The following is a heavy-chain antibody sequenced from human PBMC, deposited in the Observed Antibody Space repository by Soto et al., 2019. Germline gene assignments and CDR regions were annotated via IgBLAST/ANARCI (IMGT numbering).Heavy chain of an antibody. D-gene: IGHD2-2*01. Sequence: PGGSLRLSCAASGFTFSSYAMSWVRQAPGKGLEWVSAISGSGGSTYYADSVKGRFTISRDNSKNTLYLQMNSLRAEDTAVYYCAKDHCSSTSCYSLYYYGMDVWGQGTTVTVSS. CDR1: GFTFSSYA. CDR3: AKDHCSSTSCYSLYYYGMDV. CDR2: ISGSGGST. V-gene: IGHV3-23*01. J-gene: IGHJ6*02.